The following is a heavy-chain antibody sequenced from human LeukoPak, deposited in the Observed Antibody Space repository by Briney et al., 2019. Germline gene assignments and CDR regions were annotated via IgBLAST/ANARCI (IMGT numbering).Heavy chain of an antibody. J-gene: IGHJ4*02. Sequence: GGSLRLSCAASGFTFSSYSMNWVRQAPGKGLEWVSSISSSSSYIYYADSVKGRFTISRDNSKNTLYLQMNSLRAEDTAVYYCAKDGSGSGWYSRFDYWGQGTLVTVSS. V-gene: IGHV3-21*04. D-gene: IGHD6-19*01. CDR1: GFTFSSYS. CDR3: AKDGSGSGWYSRFDY. CDR2: ISSSSSYI.